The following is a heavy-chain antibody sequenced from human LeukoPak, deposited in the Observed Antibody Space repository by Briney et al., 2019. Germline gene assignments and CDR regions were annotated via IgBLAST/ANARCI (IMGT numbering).Heavy chain of an antibody. CDR1: GFTFDDYA. D-gene: IGHD6-19*01. V-gene: IGHV3-9*01. CDR3: AKDSSGWTTLDY. Sequence: GGSLRLSCAASGFTFDDYAMHWVRHAPGKGLEWVSGISWNSGSIGYADSVKGRFTISRDNAKNSLYLQMNSLRAEDTALYYCAKDSSGWTTLDYWGQGTLVTVSS. CDR2: ISWNSGSI. J-gene: IGHJ4*02.